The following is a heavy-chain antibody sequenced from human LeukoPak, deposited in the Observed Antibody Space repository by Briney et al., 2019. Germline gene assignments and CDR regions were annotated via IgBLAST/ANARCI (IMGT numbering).Heavy chain of an antibody. CDR1: GFDFSSNW. CDR3: AKDHYWSIDY. V-gene: IGHV3-74*01. CDR2: IKGDGIST. J-gene: IGHJ4*02. Sequence: GGSLRLSCAASGFDFSSNWMHWVRHAPGQGLVWVPRIKGDGISTNYADSVKGRFTISRDIAKNTLYLQMNSLRAEDTGVYYCAKDHYWSIDYWGRGTLVTVSS. D-gene: IGHD3-3*01.